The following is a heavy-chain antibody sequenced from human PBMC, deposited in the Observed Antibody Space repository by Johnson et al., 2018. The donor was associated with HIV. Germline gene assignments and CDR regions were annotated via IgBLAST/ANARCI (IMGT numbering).Heavy chain of an antibody. V-gene: IGHV3-9*01. D-gene: IGHD6-13*01. CDR3: ARGGLYGSPTWKAAFDM. J-gene: IGHJ3*02. CDR1: GFTFDDYA. Sequence: VQLVESGGGLVQPGRSLRLSCAASGFTFDDYAMHWVRQAPGKGLEWVSGISWNSGSIGYADSVKGRFTISRDNGKNSLYLQMNSLRPEDTALYYCARGGLYGSPTWKAAFDMWGQGTMVSVSS. CDR2: ISWNSGSI.